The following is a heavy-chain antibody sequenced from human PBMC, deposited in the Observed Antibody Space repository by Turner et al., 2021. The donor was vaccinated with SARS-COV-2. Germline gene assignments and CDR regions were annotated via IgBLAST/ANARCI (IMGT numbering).Heavy chain of an antibody. Sequence: QVQLQESGPGLVKSSETLSPTCTVSGGSVSSGAYYWSWIRQSPGKALEWIGEIFHSGTTTYNPSLNSRVTISLDTSKNQFSLKLNSVTAADTAVYYCARGRGIVVVPDAIEDYWFDPWGQGTLVTVSS. J-gene: IGHJ5*02. D-gene: IGHD2-21*02. CDR2: IFHSGTT. CDR1: GGSVSSGAYY. V-gene: IGHV4-61*08. CDR3: ARGRGIVVVPDAIEDYWFDP.